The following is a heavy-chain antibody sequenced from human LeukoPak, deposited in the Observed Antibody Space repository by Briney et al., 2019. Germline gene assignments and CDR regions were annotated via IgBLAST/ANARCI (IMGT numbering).Heavy chain of an antibody. D-gene: IGHD3-3*01. CDR3: TRPDRRWSGYYTLGY. CDR2: MNPNSGNT. J-gene: IGHJ4*02. Sequence: ASVKVSCKASGYTFTSYDINWVRQATGQGLEWMGWMNPNSGNTGYAQKFQGRVTMTRNTPISTAYMELSSLRSEDTAVYYCTRPDRRWSGYYTLGYWGQGTLVTVSS. V-gene: IGHV1-8*01. CDR1: GYTFTSYD.